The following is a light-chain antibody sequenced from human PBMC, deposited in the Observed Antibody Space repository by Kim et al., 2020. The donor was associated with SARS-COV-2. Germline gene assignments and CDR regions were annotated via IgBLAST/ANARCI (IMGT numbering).Light chain of an antibody. CDR1: GSNIGAGYN. J-gene: IGLJ1*01. Sequence: QSVLTQPPSVSGAPGQRITISCTGTGSNIGAGYNFHWYQQLPGTAPRLLISNNINRPSGVPDRFSGSKSGASASLAITGLQAEDEAVYFCQSYDSSLSGSIFGTGTKVTVL. CDR2: NNI. CDR3: QSYDSSLSGSI. V-gene: IGLV1-40*01.